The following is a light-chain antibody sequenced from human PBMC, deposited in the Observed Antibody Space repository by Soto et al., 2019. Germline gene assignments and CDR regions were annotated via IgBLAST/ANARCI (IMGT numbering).Light chain of an antibody. CDR1: QSITTY. J-gene: IGKJ5*01. Sequence: DIQMTQSPSSLSASVGDRVTITCRASQSITTYLNWYRQKPGKAPKLLIYAASSLQSGVPSRFSGSGSETEFTLTITTLQPEDVGIYYCQQCHATPLTFGQGTRLDI. V-gene: IGKV1-39*01. CDR2: AAS. CDR3: QQCHATPLT.